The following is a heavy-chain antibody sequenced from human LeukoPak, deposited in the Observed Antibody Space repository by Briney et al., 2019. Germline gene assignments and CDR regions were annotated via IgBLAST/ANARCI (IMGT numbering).Heavy chain of an antibody. CDR3: ARSNINGYSSSWYYAYWFDP. J-gene: IGHJ5*02. Sequence: SQTLSLTCTVSGGSISSGDYYWSWIRQPPGKGLEWIGYIYYSGSTYYNPSLKSRVTISVDTSKNQFSLKLSSVTAADSAVYYCARSNINGYSSSWYYAYWFDPWGQGTLVTVSS. CDR1: GGSISSGDYY. D-gene: IGHD6-13*01. V-gene: IGHV4-30-4*08. CDR2: IYYSGST.